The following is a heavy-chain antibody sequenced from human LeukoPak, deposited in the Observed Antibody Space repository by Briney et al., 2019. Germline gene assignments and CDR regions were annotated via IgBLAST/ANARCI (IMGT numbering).Heavy chain of an antibody. V-gene: IGHV4-39*07. CDR1: GDSISSSVFY. D-gene: IGHD3-22*01. Sequence: PSETLSLTCTVSGDSISSSVFYWTWIRQSPGKGLEWIGNIYCNSGHTSYNPSLQSRVTISRDTSNNQFSLRLGSVTAADTAMFYCARLDRPGGRTGDVFDVWGQGTMVTVSS. J-gene: IGHJ3*01. CDR3: ARLDRPGGRTGDVFDV. CDR2: IYCNSGHT.